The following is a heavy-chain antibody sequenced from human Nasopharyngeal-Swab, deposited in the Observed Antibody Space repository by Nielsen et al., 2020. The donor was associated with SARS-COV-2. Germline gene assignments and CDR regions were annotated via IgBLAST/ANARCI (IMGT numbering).Heavy chain of an antibody. CDR1: GGSIRSDPFY. V-gene: IGHV4-39*07. CDR2: IYNTGTT. Sequence: SETLSLTCKVSGGSIRSDPFYWGWLRQPPGKGLEWIGSIYNTGTTFYNPSLESRATLSRDTSKNEFSLRLSSLAAADSAVYFCAREVGAQAGYVYWGQGLLVTVSS. D-gene: IGHD1-26*01. J-gene: IGHJ4*02. CDR3: AREVGAQAGYVY.